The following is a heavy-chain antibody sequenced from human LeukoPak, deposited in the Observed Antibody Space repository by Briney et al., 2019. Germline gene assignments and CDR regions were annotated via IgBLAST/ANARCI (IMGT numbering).Heavy chain of an antibody. CDR3: TRLPTLKTFDY. CDR2: ITNKANSYAT. D-gene: IGHD4-17*01. J-gene: IGHJ4*02. Sequence: GGSLRLSCAASGLTFSDSPMHWVRQASGKGLEWVGRITNKANSYATAYAESVKGRFTISRDDSKNTAYLQMNSLQTEDTAVYYCTRLPTLKTFDYWGQGILVTVSS. V-gene: IGHV3-73*01. CDR1: GLTFSDSP.